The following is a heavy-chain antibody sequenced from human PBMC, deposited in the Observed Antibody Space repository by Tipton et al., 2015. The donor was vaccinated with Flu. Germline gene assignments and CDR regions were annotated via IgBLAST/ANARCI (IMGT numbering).Heavy chain of an antibody. J-gene: IGHJ4*02. V-gene: IGHV4-34*01. Sequence: TLSLTCAVYGGSFSGYYWSWIRQPPGKGLEWIGEINHSGSTNYNPSLKSRVTISVDTSKNQFSLQLSSVTAADTAVYYCARGPTYYYDSSGYYKPLDYWGQGTLVTVSS. CDR1: GGSFSGYY. CDR3: ARGPTYYYDSSGYYKPLDY. CDR2: INHSGST. D-gene: IGHD3-22*01.